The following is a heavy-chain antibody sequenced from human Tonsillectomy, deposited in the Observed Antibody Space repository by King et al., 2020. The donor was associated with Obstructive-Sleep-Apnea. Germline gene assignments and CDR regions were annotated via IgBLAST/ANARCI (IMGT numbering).Heavy chain of an antibody. CDR2: IRSSGGST. V-gene: IGHV3-23*04. CDR3: AKPLPWVQVDSSFGDY. CDR1: GFTFSSYG. D-gene: IGHD3-22*01. J-gene: IGHJ4*02. Sequence: VQLVESGGGLVQPGGSLRLSCAASGFTFSSYGMSWVRPAPGKGLEWVSAIRSSGGSTYYADSVKGRFTISRDNSKNTLYLQMNSLRAEDTAVDYCAKPLPWVQVDSSFGDYWGQGTLVIVSS.